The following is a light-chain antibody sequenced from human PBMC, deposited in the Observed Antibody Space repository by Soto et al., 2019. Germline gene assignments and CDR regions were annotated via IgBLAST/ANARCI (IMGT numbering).Light chain of an antibody. V-gene: IGKV3-15*01. J-gene: IGKJ2*02. CDR3: QQYNNWRT. CDR1: QSVSSN. Sequence: EIVMTQSPATLSVSPRERATLSCRASQSVSSNLAWYQQKPGQAPRLLIYGASTRATGIPARFSGSGSGTEFTLTISSLQSEDFAVYYCQQYNNWRTFGQGTKLEIK. CDR2: GAS.